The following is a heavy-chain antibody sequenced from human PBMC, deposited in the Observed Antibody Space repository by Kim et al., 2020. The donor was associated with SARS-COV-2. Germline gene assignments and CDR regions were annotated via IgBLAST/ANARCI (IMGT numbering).Heavy chain of an antibody. Sequence: SETLSLTCAVYGGSFSGYYWSWIRQPPGKGLEWIGEINHSGSTNYNPSLKSRVTISVDTSKNQFSLKLSSVTAADTAVYYCARVGLAKYGGNSLADYWGQGTLVTVSS. D-gene: IGHD2-21*02. CDR2: INHSGST. CDR3: ARVGLAKYGGNSLADY. V-gene: IGHV4-34*01. CDR1: GGSFSGYY. J-gene: IGHJ4*02.